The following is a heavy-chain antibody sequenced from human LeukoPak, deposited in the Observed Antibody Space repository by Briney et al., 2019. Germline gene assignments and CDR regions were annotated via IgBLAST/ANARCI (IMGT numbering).Heavy chain of an antibody. CDR3: VRDLSWSEDP. V-gene: IGHV1-2*06. Sequence: GASVTVSCTASGYTFTGYFMHWVRQAPGQGLEWMGRINPNNGDTIYAQKFQGRVTMTRDTSITTGYMELSRLTSDDTAVYYCVRDLSWSEDPWGQGTLVTVSS. D-gene: IGHD2/OR15-2a*01. CDR1: GYTFTGYF. J-gene: IGHJ5*02. CDR2: INPNNGDT.